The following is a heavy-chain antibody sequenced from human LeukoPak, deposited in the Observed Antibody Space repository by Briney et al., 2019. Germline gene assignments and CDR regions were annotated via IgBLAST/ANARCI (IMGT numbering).Heavy chain of an antibody. CDR2: INPSGGST. D-gene: IGHD3-10*01. CDR3: ARSITMVRGVSGFDY. J-gene: IGHJ4*02. CDR1: GYTFTSYY. V-gene: IGHV1-46*01. Sequence: ASVKVSCKASGYTFTSYYMHWVRQAPGQGLEWMGIINPSGGSTSYAQKFQGRVTMTRDTSTSTVYMELSSLRPEDTAVYYCARSITMVRGVSGFDYWGQGTLVTVSS.